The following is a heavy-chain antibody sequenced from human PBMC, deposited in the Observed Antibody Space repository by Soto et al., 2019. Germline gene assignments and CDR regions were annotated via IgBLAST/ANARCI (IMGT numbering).Heavy chain of an antibody. J-gene: IGHJ2*01. CDR3: AKDPVGPDWYFDL. CDR2: ISGSGIST. CDR1: GFNFRSYA. Sequence: DVQLLESGGGLVQTGGSLRLSCSASGFNFRSYAMIWVRKAPGKGLEWVSGISGSGISTHYADSVKGLFTVSRDNAKNTLYLQMNSLRAEDTAVYNCAKDPVGPDWYFDLCGRGTLVTVSS. V-gene: IGHV3-23*01.